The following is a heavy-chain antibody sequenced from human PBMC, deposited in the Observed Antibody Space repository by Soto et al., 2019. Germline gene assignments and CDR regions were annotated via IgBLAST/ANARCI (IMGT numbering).Heavy chain of an antibody. CDR3: STVSYSDMMVVRLDH. CDR2: IKSKIDGGTT. Sequence: EVQLVESGGGLVKPGGSLRLSCVGSGFTFRNAWINWVRQAPGKGLEWGGRIKSKIDGGTTDFAAPVKGRFAISSDDSKSIADMQMNSLKIEDSALYYCSTVSYSDMMVVRLDHWGPGTRVTVSS. D-gene: IGHD2-15*01. V-gene: IGHV3-15*07. CDR1: GFTFRNAW. J-gene: IGHJ4*01.